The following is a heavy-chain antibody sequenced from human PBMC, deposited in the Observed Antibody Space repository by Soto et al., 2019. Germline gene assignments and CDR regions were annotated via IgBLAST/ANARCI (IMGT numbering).Heavy chain of an antibody. D-gene: IGHD3-22*01. CDR3: AKDRRVVRGYYITLDY. V-gene: IGHV3-23*01. Sequence: PGGSLRLSCAASGFTFSDYAMSWVRQTPGTGLEWVSVISGSGGSTSYADSVKGRFTISRDNYKNTLYLQMNSLRGDDTAIYYCAKDRRVVRGYYITLDYWGQGTLVTVSS. CDR2: ISGSGGST. J-gene: IGHJ4*02. CDR1: GFTFSDYA.